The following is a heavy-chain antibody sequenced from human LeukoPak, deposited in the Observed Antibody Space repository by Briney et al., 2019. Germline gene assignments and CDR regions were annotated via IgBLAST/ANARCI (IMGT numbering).Heavy chain of an antibody. CDR1: GGSISSYY. Sequence: SETLSLTCTVSGGSISSYYWSWIRQPPGKGLEWIGYIYYRGSTNYNPSLKSRVTISVDTSKNQFSLKLSSVTAADTAVYYCARTGPHYYYGMDVWGQGTTATVSS. J-gene: IGHJ6*02. CDR2: IYYRGST. CDR3: ARTGPHYYYGMDV. V-gene: IGHV4-59*01. D-gene: IGHD3-9*01.